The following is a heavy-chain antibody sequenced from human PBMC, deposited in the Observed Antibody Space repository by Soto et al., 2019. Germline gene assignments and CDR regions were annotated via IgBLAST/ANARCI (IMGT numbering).Heavy chain of an antibody. D-gene: IGHD3-10*01. CDR2: ISTYNGNT. Sequence: RASVKVSCKASGYTFSNYGISWVRQAPGQGLEWMGWISTYNGNTKSAQKFQGRVTMTTDTSTSTAYMELRSLTSDDTAVYYCARAFGSGSYQLDWGQGTLVTVSS. V-gene: IGHV1-18*01. CDR1: GYTFSNYG. J-gene: IGHJ4*02. CDR3: ARAFGSGSYQLD.